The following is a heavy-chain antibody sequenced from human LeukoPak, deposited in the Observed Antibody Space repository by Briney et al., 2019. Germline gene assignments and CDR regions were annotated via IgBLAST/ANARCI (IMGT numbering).Heavy chain of an antibody. J-gene: IGHJ4*02. CDR1: GYTFTGYY. D-gene: IGHD6-19*01. Sequence: ASVKVSCKASGYTFTGYYIHWVRQAPGRGLEWMGRINPNSGGTNYAQKFQGRVTMTRDTSISTAYMELSRLRSDDTAVYYCAREAVASYFDYWGQGTLVTVSS. CDR2: INPNSGGT. V-gene: IGHV1-2*06. CDR3: AREAVASYFDY.